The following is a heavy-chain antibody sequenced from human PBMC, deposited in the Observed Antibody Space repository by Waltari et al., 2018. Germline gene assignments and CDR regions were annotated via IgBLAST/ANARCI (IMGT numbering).Heavy chain of an antibody. CDR2: IYHSGST. CDR3: ARESYDYSFDY. CDR1: GYSISSGYY. D-gene: IGHD4-17*01. Sequence: QVQLQESGPGLVKPSETLSLTCAVSGYSISSGYYWGWIRQPPGKGLEWIGSIYHSGSTYYNPSLKSRVTISVDTSKNQFSLKLSSVTAADTAVYYCARESYDYSFDYWGQGTLVTVSS. V-gene: IGHV4-38-2*02. J-gene: IGHJ4*02.